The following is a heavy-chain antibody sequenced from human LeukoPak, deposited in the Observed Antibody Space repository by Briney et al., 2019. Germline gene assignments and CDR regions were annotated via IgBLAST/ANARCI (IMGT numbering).Heavy chain of an antibody. J-gene: IGHJ5*02. V-gene: IGHV3-23*01. CDR2: IIGSGGST. CDR3: AKDKFMGELVPAAIRFDP. D-gene: IGHD2-2*02. CDR1: GFTFSSYA. Sequence: GSLRLSCAAPGFTFSSYAMSWVRQAPGKGLGWVSAIIGSGGSTYYADSVKGRFTISRDNSKNTLYLQMNSLRAEDTAVYYCAKDKFMGELVPAAIRFDPWGQGALVTVSS.